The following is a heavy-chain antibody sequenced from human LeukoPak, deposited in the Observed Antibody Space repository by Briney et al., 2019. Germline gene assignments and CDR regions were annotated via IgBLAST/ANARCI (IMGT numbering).Heavy chain of an antibody. CDR1: GFTFSSYA. V-gene: IGHV3-23*01. CDR2: ISGSGDGT. J-gene: IGHJ4*02. D-gene: IGHD5-18*01. Sequence: GGSLRLSCAASGFTFSSYAMSWVRQAPGKGLEWVSAISGSGDGTYYADSVKGRFTISRDNSKNTLYLQMNSLRAEDMAIYYCARASGYSYGYYFDYWGQGTLLTVSS. CDR3: ARASGYSYGYYFDY.